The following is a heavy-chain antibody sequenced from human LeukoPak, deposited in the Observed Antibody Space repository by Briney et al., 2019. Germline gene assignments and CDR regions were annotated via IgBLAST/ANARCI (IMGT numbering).Heavy chain of an antibody. CDR3: ARLRGGIYSSRDAFDI. V-gene: IGHV1-18*04. Sequence: ASVTVSCKASGYTFTTNGVSWVRQAPGQGLEWLAWISPYDGDTNYTPDLQGRVTLSTDTSTSTAYMELRSLRSDDTAVYYCARLRGGIYSSRDAFDIGGQGTMVTVS. CDR2: ISPYDGDT. D-gene: IGHD2-2*01. CDR1: GYTFTTNG. J-gene: IGHJ3*02.